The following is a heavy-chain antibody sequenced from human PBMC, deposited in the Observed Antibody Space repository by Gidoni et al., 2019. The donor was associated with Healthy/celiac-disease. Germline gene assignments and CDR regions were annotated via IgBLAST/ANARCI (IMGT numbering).Heavy chain of an antibody. CDR2: IGTAGDT. V-gene: IGHV3-13*04. CDR1: GFTFSSYD. CDR3: ARGTGGSYSVRHFDY. J-gene: IGHJ4*02. Sequence: EVQLVEPGGGLVQPGGSLRLSCAASGFTFSSYDMHWVRQATGKGLEWVSAIGTAGDTYYPGSVKGRFTISRENAKNSLYLQMNSLRAGDTAVYYCARGTGGSYSVRHFDYWGQGTLVTVSS. D-gene: IGHD1-26*01.